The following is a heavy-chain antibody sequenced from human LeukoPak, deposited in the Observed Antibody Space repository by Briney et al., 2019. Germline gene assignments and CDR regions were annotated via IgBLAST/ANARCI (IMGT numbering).Heavy chain of an antibody. Sequence: SETLSLTCTVSGGSISSGSYYWSWIRQPPGKGLEWIGYIYYSGSTNYNPSLKSRVTISVDTSKNQFSLKLSSVTAADTAVYYCARKCDSSSWYGFKTNWFDPWGQGTLVTVSS. CDR2: IYYSGST. CDR3: ARKCDSSSWYGFKTNWFDP. D-gene: IGHD6-13*01. J-gene: IGHJ5*02. V-gene: IGHV4-61*01. CDR1: GGSISSGSYY.